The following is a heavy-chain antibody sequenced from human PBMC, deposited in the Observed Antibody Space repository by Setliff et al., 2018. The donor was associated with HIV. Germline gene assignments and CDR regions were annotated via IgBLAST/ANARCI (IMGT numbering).Heavy chain of an antibody. CDR2: ITGNGVST. CDR1: GFSFDDFA. V-gene: IGHV3-43D*04. CDR3: VRDHRPSNNNWHHWFDP. Sequence: GGSLRLSCAASGFSFDDFAMHWVRQAPGKGLEWVSLITGNGVSTYYADSVKGRFTISRDNSKNSLHLQMNSLRAEDTAVYYCVRDHRPSNNNWHHWFDPWGQGTLVTVSS. D-gene: IGHD1-1*01. J-gene: IGHJ5*02.